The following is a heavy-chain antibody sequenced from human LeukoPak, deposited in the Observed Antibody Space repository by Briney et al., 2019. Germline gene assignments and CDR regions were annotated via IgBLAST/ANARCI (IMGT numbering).Heavy chain of an antibody. Sequence: SETLSLTCTVSGGSISSSSYYWGWIRQPPGKGLEWVGSIYYSGSTYYNPSLKSLVTISVDTSKNQFSLKLSSVTAADTALYFCARHNFDNLTSRPNWFDPWGQGTLVTVSS. CDR3: ARHNFDNLTSRPNWFDP. D-gene: IGHD3-9*01. CDR1: GGSISSSSYY. CDR2: IYYSGST. V-gene: IGHV4-39*01. J-gene: IGHJ5*02.